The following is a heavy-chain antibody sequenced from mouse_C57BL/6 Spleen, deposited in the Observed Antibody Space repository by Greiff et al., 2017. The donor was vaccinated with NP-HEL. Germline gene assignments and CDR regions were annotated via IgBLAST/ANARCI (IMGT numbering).Heavy chain of an antibody. J-gene: IGHJ3*01. D-gene: IGHD2-4*01. Sequence: EVQLQESGPELVKPGASVKISCKASGYSFTGYYMNWVKQSPEKSLEWIGEINPSTGGTTYNQKFKATATLTVDKSSSTAYMQLKSLTSEDSAVYYCARGDDYDVFAYWGQGTLVTVSA. CDR3: ARGDDYDVFAY. V-gene: IGHV1-42*01. CDR1: GYSFTGYY. CDR2: INPSTGGT.